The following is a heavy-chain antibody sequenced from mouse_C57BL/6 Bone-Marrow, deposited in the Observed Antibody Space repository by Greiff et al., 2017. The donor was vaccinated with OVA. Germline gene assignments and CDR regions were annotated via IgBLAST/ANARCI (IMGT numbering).Heavy chain of an antibody. CDR2: ISGGGGNP. J-gene: IGHJ3*01. CDR1: GFTFSSYT. D-gene: IGHD1-1*01. CDR3: ARQPYYYGSSSPWFAY. V-gene: IGHV5-9*01. Sequence: EVQLVESGGGLVKPGGYLKLSCAASGFTFSSYTMSWVRQTTEKRLEWVATISGGGGNPYYPDSVKGRFTFSRDNAKNTLDLQMSRLRSEDAALYYCARQPYYYGSSSPWFAYWGQGTLVTVSA.